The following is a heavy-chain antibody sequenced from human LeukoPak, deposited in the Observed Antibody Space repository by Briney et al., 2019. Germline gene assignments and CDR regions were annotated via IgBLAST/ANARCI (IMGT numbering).Heavy chain of an antibody. V-gene: IGHV4-59*02. CDR1: GDSVSSYY. J-gene: IGHJ4*02. Sequence: SETLSLTCTVSGDSVSSYYWNWIRQPPRKGLEWIGFMYYSGSSNYNPSLKSRVTISVDTSKNQFSLKLSSVTAADTAVYYCARDPRAFGVEGGYFGYWGQGILVTVSS. CDR3: ARDPRAFGVEGGYFGY. D-gene: IGHD3-3*01. CDR2: MYYSGSS.